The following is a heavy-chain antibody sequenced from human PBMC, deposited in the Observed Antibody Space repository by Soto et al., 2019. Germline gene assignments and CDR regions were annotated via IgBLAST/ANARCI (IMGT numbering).Heavy chain of an antibody. CDR3: AKDLYYDSSGYSLNGMDV. J-gene: IGHJ6*02. V-gene: IGHV3-23*01. CDR1: GFTFSSYA. CDR2: ISGSGGST. D-gene: IGHD3-22*01. Sequence: EVQLLESGGGLVQPGGSLRLSCAASGFTFSSYAMSWVRQAPGKGLEWVSAISGSGGSTYYADSVKGRFTISRDNSKNTLYLQMNSLRAEDTAVYYCAKDLYYDSSGYSLNGMDVWGQGTTVTVSS.